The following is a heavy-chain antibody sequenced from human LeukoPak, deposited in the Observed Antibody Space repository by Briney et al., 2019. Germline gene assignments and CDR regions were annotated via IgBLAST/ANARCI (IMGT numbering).Heavy chain of an antibody. V-gene: IGHV3-7*01. J-gene: IGHJ4*02. CDR3: AREQASSGYYFFDY. CDR1: GFTFSRCW. CDR2: IKQNGSEK. D-gene: IGHD3-22*01. Sequence: GGPLRLSCAASGFTFSRCWMSWVRQAPGKGLEGVANIKQNGSEKYYVDSVKGRFTIPRDNAKNSLYLQMNSLRAEDTAVYYCAREQASSGYYFFDYWGQGTLVTVSS.